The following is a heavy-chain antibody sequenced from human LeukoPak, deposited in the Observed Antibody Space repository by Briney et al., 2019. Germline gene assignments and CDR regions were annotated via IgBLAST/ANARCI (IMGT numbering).Heavy chain of an antibody. CDR3: AREHKAFDY. CDR2: IRPDGGEQ. V-gene: IGHV3-7*03. CDR1: GLSFSNYW. J-gene: IGHJ4*02. Sequence: GGSLRLSCVASGLSFSNYWMNWVRQAPGKGLEWVANIRPDGGEQFYVDSVKGRFTISRDNADNSLYLQLTSLRPEDTAVYYCAREHKAFDYWGQGILVTVSS.